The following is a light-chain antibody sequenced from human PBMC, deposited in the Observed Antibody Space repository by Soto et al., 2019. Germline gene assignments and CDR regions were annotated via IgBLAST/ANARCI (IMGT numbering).Light chain of an antibody. CDR2: EVS. V-gene: IGLV2-14*01. Sequence: QAVVTQPASVSRSPGQSITISCTGTSSDVGGYNYVSWYQQHPGKAPKLMIFEVSNRPSGVSNRFSGSKSGNTASLTISGLQVEDEADYYCSSYTSSSSYNYVFGTGTKLTVL. CDR1: SSDVGGYNY. CDR3: SSYTSSSSYNYV. J-gene: IGLJ1*01.